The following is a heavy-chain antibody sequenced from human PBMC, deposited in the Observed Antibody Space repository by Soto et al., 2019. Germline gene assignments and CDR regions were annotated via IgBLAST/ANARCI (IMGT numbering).Heavy chain of an antibody. V-gene: IGHV3-48*01. CDR2: ISSSSSTI. J-gene: IGHJ5*02. CDR3: AKGGWFQP. Sequence: EVQLVESGGGLVQPGGSLRLSCAASGFTFSSYSMNWVRQAPGKGLEWVSYISSSSSTIYYADSVKGRFTISRDNAKNSMYLQMNSLGAEDKAVYLCAKGGWFQPWGQGTLVTVSS. CDR1: GFTFSSYS.